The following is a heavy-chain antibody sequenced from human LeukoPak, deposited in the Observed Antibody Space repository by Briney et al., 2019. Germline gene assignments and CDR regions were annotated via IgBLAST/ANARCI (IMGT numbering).Heavy chain of an antibody. V-gene: IGHV1-69*13. CDR3: VAYYYDSSGYYTEGEYYLDY. CDR1: GGTFSSYA. J-gene: IGHJ4*02. CDR2: ITPIFGTA. Sequence: SVKVSCKASGGTFSSYAISWVRQAPGQGLEWMGGITPIFGTANYAQKFQGRVTITADESTSTAYMELSSLRSEDTAVYYCVAYYYDSSGYYTEGEYYLDYWGQGTLVTVSS. D-gene: IGHD3-22*01.